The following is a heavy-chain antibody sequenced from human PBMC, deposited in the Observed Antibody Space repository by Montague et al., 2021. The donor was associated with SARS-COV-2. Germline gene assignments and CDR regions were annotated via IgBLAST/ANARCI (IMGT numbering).Heavy chain of an antibody. J-gene: IGHJ4*02. D-gene: IGHD3-16*02. CDR2: IHYTGST. Sequence: SETRSLTCTVSGDSISGYYWSWIRQSPGKGLDWIGWIHYTGSTAYNPSLRSRVTISVDTPRNQFSLNLNSVTAADTAVYYCAKYVYGHKSLDYWGQGTLVTVSS. CDR3: AKYVYGHKSLDY. CDR1: GDSISGYY. V-gene: IGHV4-59*13.